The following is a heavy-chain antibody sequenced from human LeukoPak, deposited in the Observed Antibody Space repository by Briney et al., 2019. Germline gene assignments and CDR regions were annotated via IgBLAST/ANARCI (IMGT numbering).Heavy chain of an antibody. Sequence: RSSETLPLTCTVSGGSFSSSSYYWGWIRQPPGKGLEWIGSMYYSGSTYYNASLRSRVTISVDTSKNQFSLKLSSVTAADTAVYYCARHFDRDGYQSNAFDIWGQGTMVTVSS. D-gene: IGHD5-24*01. CDR3: ARHFDRDGYQSNAFDI. CDR2: MYYSGST. CDR1: GGSFSSSSYY. V-gene: IGHV4-39*01. J-gene: IGHJ3*02.